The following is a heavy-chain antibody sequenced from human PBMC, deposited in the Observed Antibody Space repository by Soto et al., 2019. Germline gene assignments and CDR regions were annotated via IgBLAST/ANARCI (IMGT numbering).Heavy chain of an antibody. V-gene: IGHV1-69*01. CDR1: ADSFSSYG. CDR2: IIPIFGTT. Sequence: QVQLVQSGAEVKEPGSAVKVSCKAPADSFSSYGISWVRQAPGQGLEWMGGIIPIFGTTNYAEKFQGRVTRTADESTNTAYMELSSLRSEDTALYYRARVFPDGWVEPGVVRGYLDTWGRGTLVTVSS. D-gene: IGHD3-3*01. J-gene: IGHJ4*02. CDR3: ARVFPDGWVEPGVVRGYLDT.